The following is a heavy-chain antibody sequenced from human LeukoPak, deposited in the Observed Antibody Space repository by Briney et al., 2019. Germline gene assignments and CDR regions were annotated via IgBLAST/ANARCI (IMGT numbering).Heavy chain of an antibody. CDR2: INWNGGST. J-gene: IGHJ4*02. CDR3: ARALLLWFGELFYFDY. CDR1: GFTFDDYG. Sequence: AGGSLRLSCAASGFTFDDYGMSWVRQAPGKGLEWVSGINWNGGSTGYADSVKGRFTISRDNAKSSLYLQMNSLRAEDTAVYYCARALLLWFGELFYFDYWGQGTLVTVSS. V-gene: IGHV3-20*04. D-gene: IGHD3-10*01.